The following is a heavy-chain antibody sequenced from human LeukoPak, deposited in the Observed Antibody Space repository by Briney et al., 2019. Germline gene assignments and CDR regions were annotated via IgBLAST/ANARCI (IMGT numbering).Heavy chain of an antibody. CDR3: ARGRITMIVDAFDI. D-gene: IGHD3-22*01. Sequence: PGESLRLSCAASGFTFSTYSMNWVRQAPGKGLEWVSSISGSTNYIYYADSVKGRFTISRDNAKNSLYLQMNSLRAEDTAVYYCARGRITMIVDAFDIWGQGTMVTVSS. J-gene: IGHJ3*02. CDR1: GFTFSTYS. CDR2: ISGSTNYI. V-gene: IGHV3-21*01.